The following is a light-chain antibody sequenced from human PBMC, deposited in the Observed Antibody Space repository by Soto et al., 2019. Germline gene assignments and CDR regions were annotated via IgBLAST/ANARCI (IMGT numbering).Light chain of an antibody. J-gene: IGLJ3*02. V-gene: IGLV1-40*01. CDR3: SSYAGSNNPPWV. CDR1: SSNIGAGYD. Sequence: QSVLTQPPSVSGAPGQRVTISCTGSSSNIGAGYDVHWYQQLPGTAPKLMIYEVSKRPSGVPDRFSGSKSGNTASLTVSGLQAEDEADYYCSSYAGSNNPPWVFGGGTKLTVL. CDR2: EVS.